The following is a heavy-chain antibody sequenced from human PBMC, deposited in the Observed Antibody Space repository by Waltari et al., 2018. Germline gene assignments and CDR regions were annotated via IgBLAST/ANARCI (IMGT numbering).Heavy chain of an antibody. CDR1: GFTFSDHA. J-gene: IGHJ4*02. D-gene: IGHD3-3*02. CDR3: AKDWRRSLEYLDWLLFALDD. V-gene: IGHV3-23*01. CDR2: MSGRWDST. Sequence: EVQLLESGGGLVQPGGSLRLSCAASGFTFSDHAMSWVRQAPGKGLGWVSAMSGRWDSTYYSESLKGRFTVSRDKSKNTLYLQMNSLTSEDTAVYYCAKDWRRSLEYLDWLLFALDDWGQGTLVTVSS.